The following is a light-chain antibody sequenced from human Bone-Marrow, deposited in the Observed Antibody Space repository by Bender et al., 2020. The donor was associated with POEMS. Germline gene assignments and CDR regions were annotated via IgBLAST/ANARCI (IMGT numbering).Light chain of an antibody. CDR2: GYN. V-gene: IGLV1-40*01. Sequence: LTQPHSVSESPGKTITISCTGSSGNIASNYVNWYQHLPGTAPKLLIYGYNNRPSGVPDRFSGSKSGTSASLAITGLQAEDEGDYYCQSYDNSLGGWVFGGGTKLTVL. J-gene: IGLJ3*02. CDR1: SGNIASNY. CDR3: QSYDNSLGGWV.